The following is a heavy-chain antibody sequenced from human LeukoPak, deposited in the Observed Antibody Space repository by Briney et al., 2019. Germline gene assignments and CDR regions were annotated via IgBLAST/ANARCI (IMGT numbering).Heavy chain of an antibody. CDR3: ARVRLQPRTLLNDVFDI. D-gene: IGHD1-14*01. V-gene: IGHV3-21*01. J-gene: IGHJ3*02. CDR2: ISTSSSYI. Sequence: PGGSLRLSCAASGFTFSSYSMNWVRQAPGKGLEWVSCISTSSSYIYYADSVKGRFTISRDNAKNSLYLQMNSLRAEDTAVYYCARVRLQPRTLLNDVFDIWGQGTMVTVSS. CDR1: GFTFSSYS.